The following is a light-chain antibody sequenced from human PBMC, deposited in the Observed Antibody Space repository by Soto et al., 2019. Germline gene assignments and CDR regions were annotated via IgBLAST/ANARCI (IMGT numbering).Light chain of an antibody. CDR2: DAS. CDR3: QQYGNYPYT. J-gene: IGKJ3*01. V-gene: IGKV1-16*01. Sequence: DIQMTQSPFSLSASIGDRVTITCRASQDITNKLGWFQQKPGKAPKSLIYDASSLQSGVPSRFSGSGSGTDFTLTISSLQPEDFATYYCQQYGNYPYTFGPGTKVDIK. CDR1: QDITNK.